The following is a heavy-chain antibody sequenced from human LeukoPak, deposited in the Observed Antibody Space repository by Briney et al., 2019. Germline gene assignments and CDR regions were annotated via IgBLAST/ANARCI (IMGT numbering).Heavy chain of an antibody. CDR3: ARRGSSVAVDY. CDR2: IYTSGST. Sequence: SQTLSLTCTVSGDSISSASYYWSWIRQPAGKGLEWIGRIYTSGSTNYNPSLKSRVTISVDTSKNQFSLKLSSVTAADTAVYYCARRGSSVAVDYWGQGTLVTVSS. V-gene: IGHV4-61*02. D-gene: IGHD2-15*01. J-gene: IGHJ4*02. CDR1: GDSISSASYY.